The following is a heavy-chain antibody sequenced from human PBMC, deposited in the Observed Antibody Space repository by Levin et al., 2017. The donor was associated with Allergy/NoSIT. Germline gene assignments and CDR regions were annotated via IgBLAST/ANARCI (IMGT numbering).Heavy chain of an antibody. CDR1: GGSISSSSYY. CDR3: ASPRPAEQWLEN. CDR2: IYYSGST. J-gene: IGHJ4*02. D-gene: IGHD6-19*01. Sequence: PGGSLRLSCTVSGGSISSSSYYWGWIRQPPGKGLEWIGSIYYSGSTYYNPSLKSRVTISVDTSKNQFSLKLSSVTAADTAVYYCASPRPAEQWLENWGQGTLVTVSS. V-gene: IGHV4-39*01.